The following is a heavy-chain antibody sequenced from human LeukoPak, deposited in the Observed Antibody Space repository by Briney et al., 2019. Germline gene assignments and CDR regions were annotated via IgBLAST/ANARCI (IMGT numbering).Heavy chain of an antibody. V-gene: IGHV5-51*01. CDR2: IHPGDPDT. CDR1: GYSFTSYW. CDR3: ARRTLDSGSYYYYYYMDV. Sequence: PGESLKISCKGSGYSFTSYWIGWVRQMPGKGLEWMGIIHPGDPDTRYSPSFQGQVTISADKSISTAYLQWSSLKASDTAMYYCARRTLDSGSYYYYYYMDVWGKGTTVTVSS. J-gene: IGHJ6*03. D-gene: IGHD1-26*01.